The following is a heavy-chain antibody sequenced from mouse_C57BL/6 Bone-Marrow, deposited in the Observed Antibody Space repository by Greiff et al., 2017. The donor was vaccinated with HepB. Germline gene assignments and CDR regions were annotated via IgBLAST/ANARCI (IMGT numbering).Heavy chain of an antibody. CDR1: GYSFTGYY. D-gene: IGHD1-1*01. CDR2: INPSTGGT. CDR3: AREDSSYWYFDV. V-gene: IGHV1-42*01. J-gene: IGHJ1*03. Sequence: EVQLVESGPELVKPGASVKISCKASGYSFTGYYMNWVKQSPEKSLEWIGEINPSTGGTTYNQKFKAKATLTVDKSSSTAYMQLKSLTSEDSAVYYCAREDSSYWYFDVWGTGTTVTVSS.